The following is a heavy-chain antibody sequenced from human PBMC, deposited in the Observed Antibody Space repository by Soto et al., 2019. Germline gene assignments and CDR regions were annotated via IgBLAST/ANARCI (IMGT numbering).Heavy chain of an antibody. V-gene: IGHV3-30*18. Sequence: TGGSLRLSCAASGFTFSSYGMHWVRQAPGKGLEWVAVISYDGSNKYYADSVKGRFTISRDNSKNTLYLQMNSLRAEDTAVYYCAKVISSSWYAGHYYYYYGMDVWGQGTTVTVSS. CDR2: ISYDGSNK. D-gene: IGHD6-13*01. CDR3: AKVISSSWYAGHYYYYYGMDV. J-gene: IGHJ6*02. CDR1: GFTFSSYG.